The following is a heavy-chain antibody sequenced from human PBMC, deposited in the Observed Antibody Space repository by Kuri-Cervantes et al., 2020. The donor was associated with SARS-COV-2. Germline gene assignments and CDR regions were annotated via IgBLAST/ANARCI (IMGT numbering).Heavy chain of an antibody. D-gene: IGHD3-3*01. CDR1: GGSISSYF. CDR3: ARDLSLATYYDFWSGLYYFDY. Sequence: SETLSLTCDISGGSISSYFWNWIRQPPGEGLEWIGYIYETGSTNYNPSLKSRVTISLDRSKSQFSLNLDSVTAADTAVYYCARDLSLATYYDFWSGLYYFDYWGQGILVTVSS. V-gene: IGHV4-59*13. J-gene: IGHJ4*02. CDR2: IYETGST.